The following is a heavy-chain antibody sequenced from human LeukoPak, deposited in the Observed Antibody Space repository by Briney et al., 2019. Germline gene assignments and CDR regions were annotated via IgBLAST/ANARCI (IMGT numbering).Heavy chain of an antibody. Sequence: GGSLRLSCAASGFTFSSNAMHWVRQAPGKGLEWVAVISYDGSNKYYADSVKGRFPISRDNSKNTLYLQMNSLRAEDTAVYYCARDNYDSSGYLYFDYWGQGTLVTVSS. CDR2: ISYDGSNK. V-gene: IGHV3-30*01. J-gene: IGHJ4*02. D-gene: IGHD3-22*01. CDR1: GFTFSSNA. CDR3: ARDNYDSSGYLYFDY.